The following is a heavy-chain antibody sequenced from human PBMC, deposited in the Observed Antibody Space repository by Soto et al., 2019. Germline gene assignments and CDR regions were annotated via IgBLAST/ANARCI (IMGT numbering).Heavy chain of an antibody. CDR3: ATLVVVTAIRGQSGRTYDAFDT. CDR2: FDPEDGET. D-gene: IGHD2-21*02. Sequence: ASVKVSCKVSGYTLTELSMHWVRQAPGKGLEWMGGFDPEDGETVYAQKFQGRVTMTEDTSTDTAYMELSSLRSEDTAVYYCATLVVVTAIRGQSGRTYDAFDTWGQGTMVTVS. V-gene: IGHV1-24*01. J-gene: IGHJ3*02. CDR1: GYTLTELS.